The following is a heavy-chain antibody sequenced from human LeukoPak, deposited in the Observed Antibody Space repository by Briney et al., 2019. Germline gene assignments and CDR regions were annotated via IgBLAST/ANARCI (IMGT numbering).Heavy chain of an antibody. CDR3: ARESYDILTGYFDY. Sequence: GGSLRLSCAASGFTFSSYWMSWVRQAPGKGLEWVANVKQDGSEKYYVDSVKGRFTISRDNAKNSLYLQMNSLRAEDTAVYYCARESYDILTGYFDYWGQGTLVTVSS. D-gene: IGHD3-9*01. J-gene: IGHJ4*02. CDR2: VKQDGSEK. V-gene: IGHV3-7*01. CDR1: GFTFSSYW.